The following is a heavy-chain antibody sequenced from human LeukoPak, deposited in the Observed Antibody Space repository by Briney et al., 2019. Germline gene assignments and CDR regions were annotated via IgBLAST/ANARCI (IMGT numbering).Heavy chain of an antibody. CDR2: IIPILGIA. CDR3: ARAGYCSSTSCDPDSY. J-gene: IGHJ4*02. CDR1: GGTFSSYA. V-gene: IGHV1-69*04. D-gene: IGHD2-2*01. Sequence: EASVKVSCKASGGTFSSYAISWVRQAPGQGLEWMGRIIPILGIANYAQKFQGRVTITADKSTSTAYMELSSLRSEDTAVCYCARAGYCSSTSCDPDSYWGQGTLVTVSS.